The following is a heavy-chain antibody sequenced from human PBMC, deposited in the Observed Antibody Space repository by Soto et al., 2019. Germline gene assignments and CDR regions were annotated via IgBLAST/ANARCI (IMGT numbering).Heavy chain of an antibody. CDR2: IGYDGSNK. V-gene: IGHV3-33*08. D-gene: IGHD6-19*01. J-gene: IGHJ4*02. Sequence: GXSLKLSCAASGFTLSIYGIHWVRQAPGKGLEWVAVIGYDGSNKYYADSVKGRFTISRDNSKNTLYLQMNSLRAEDTGLYYCARAPLAVADRVDYWGQGTLVTVSS. CDR1: GFTLSIYG. CDR3: ARAPLAVADRVDY.